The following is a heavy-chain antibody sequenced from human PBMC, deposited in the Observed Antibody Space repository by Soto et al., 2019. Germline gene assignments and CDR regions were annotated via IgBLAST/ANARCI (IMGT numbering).Heavy chain of an antibody. J-gene: IGHJ5*01. Sequence: QVQLVESGGGVVQPGRSLRLSCAASGFTFSSYAMQWVRQAPGKGLEWVGVVSSDGSYKYYGDSVRDRFTISRDNSKNTVYLQMNSLRADDTAVYYCAKEAAAAGTFDYWGHVTLVTVSS. CDR1: GFTFSSYA. V-gene: IGHV3-30*18. D-gene: IGHD6-13*01. CDR2: VSSDGSYK. CDR3: AKEAAAAGTFDY.